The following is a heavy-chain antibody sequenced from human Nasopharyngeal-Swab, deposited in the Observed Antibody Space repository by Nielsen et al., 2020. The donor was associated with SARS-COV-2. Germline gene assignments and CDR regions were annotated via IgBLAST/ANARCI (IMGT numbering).Heavy chain of an antibody. J-gene: IGHJ3*02. Sequence: GGSLRLSCAASGFTFSSYAMHWVRQAPGKGLEWVAVISYDGSNKYYADSVKGRFTISRDNSKNTLYLQMNSLRAEDTAVYYCARGGVPIYGSGSYFGAFDIWGQGTMVTVSS. D-gene: IGHD3-10*01. CDR3: ARGGVPIYGSGSYFGAFDI. V-gene: IGHV3-30-3*01. CDR2: ISYDGSNK. CDR1: GFTFSSYA.